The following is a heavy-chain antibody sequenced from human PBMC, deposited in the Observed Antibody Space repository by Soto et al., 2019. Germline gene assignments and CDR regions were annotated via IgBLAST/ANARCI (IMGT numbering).Heavy chain of an antibody. Sequence: QVQLQQWGAGLLKPSETLSLTCAVNSESLSGYYWSWIRQSPGKGLEWIGEIDGSGNTYYSPSLRSRVAMSVDTSKNHFSLNLNSVSAADTAAYYCVGARGRLVGFDYWGQGTLVTVSS. CDR3: VGARGRLVGFDY. CDR1: SESLSGYY. J-gene: IGHJ4*02. D-gene: IGHD1-26*01. CDR2: IDGSGNT. V-gene: IGHV4-34*01.